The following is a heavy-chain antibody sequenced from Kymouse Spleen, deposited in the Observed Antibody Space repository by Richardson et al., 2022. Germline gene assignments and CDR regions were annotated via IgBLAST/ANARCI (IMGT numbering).Heavy chain of an antibody. V-gene: IGHV3-48*02. D-gene: IGHD3-9*01. CDR1: GFTFSSYS. CDR3: ARVAIFTPNYYYGMDV. Sequence: EVQLVESGGGLVQPGGSLRLSCAASGFTFSSYSMNWVRQAPGKGLEWVSYISSSSSTIYYADSVKGRFTISRDNAKNSLYLQMNSLRDEDTAVYYCARVAIFTPNYYYGMDVWGQGTTVTVSS. J-gene: IGHJ6*02. CDR2: ISSSSSTI.